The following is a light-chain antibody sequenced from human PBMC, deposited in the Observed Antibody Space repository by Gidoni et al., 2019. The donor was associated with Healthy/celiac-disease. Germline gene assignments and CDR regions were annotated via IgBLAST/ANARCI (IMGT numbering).Light chain of an antibody. CDR3: QQYVRSPST. V-gene: IGKV3-20*01. J-gene: IGKJ1*01. CDR1: QSFSRIY. Sequence: EIVLTQSPGTLSLSPGERATLACRASQSFSRIYLAWYRQKPGQAPRLLSYGASSRATGIPDRFSGSGSGTDFTLTISRLEPEDFAVYYCQQYVRSPSTFGQGTKVEIK. CDR2: GAS.